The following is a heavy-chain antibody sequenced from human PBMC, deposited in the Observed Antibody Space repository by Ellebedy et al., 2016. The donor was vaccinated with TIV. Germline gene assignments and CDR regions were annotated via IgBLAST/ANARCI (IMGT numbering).Heavy chain of an antibody. D-gene: IGHD3-10*01. CDR3: ARVDGITMVRGAPPSWFDP. V-gene: IGHV4-59*01. Sequence: MPSETLSLTCTVSGGSISSYYWSWIRQPPGKGLEWIGYIYYRGSTNYNPSLKSRVTISVDTSKNQFSLKLSSVTAADTAVYYCARVDGITMVRGAPPSWFDPWGQGTLVTVSS. CDR2: IYYRGST. J-gene: IGHJ5*02. CDR1: GGSISSYY.